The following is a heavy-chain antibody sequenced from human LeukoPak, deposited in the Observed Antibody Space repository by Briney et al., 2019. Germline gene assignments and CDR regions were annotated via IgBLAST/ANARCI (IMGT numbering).Heavy chain of an antibody. CDR2: VYYSGTT. V-gene: IGHV4-39*01. D-gene: IGHD2-15*01. CDR3: ARLLGYCSGGSCYYFDY. CDR1: GGSISSSSYY. J-gene: IGHJ4*02. Sequence: PSETLSLTCTVSGGSISSSSYYWGWIRQPPGKGLEWIGNVYYSGTTYYNPSLKSRVTISVDTSKNQFSLKLSSVTAADTAVYYCARLLGYCSGGSCYYFDYWGQGTLVTVSS.